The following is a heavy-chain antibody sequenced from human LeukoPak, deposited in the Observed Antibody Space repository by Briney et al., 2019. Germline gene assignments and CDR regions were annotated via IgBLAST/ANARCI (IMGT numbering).Heavy chain of an antibody. J-gene: IGHJ4*02. CDR2: INPDGGST. Sequence: GASVKVSCKASGYTFTSYWIQWVRQAPGRGLEWMGLINPDGGSTAYAHRFQGRVIMTRDTSTSTVYMELSSLRSEDTAVYYCAKDGGTYSADYWGQGTQVTVSS. CDR1: GYTFTSYW. D-gene: IGHD1-26*01. CDR3: AKDGGTYSADY. V-gene: IGHV1-46*01.